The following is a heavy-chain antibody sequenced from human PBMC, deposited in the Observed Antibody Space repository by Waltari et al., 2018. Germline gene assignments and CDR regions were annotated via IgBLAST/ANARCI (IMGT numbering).Heavy chain of an antibody. CDR3: ASFGTGDDPDDAFDI. V-gene: IGHV4-39*01. J-gene: IGHJ3*02. CDR1: GGSISSSSYY. D-gene: IGHD3-10*01. Sequence: QLQLQESGPGLVKPSETLSLTCTVSGGSISSSSYYWGWIRQPPGKGLEWIGSIYYSGSTYYNPSLKSRVTISVDTSKNQFSLKLSSVTAADTAVYYCASFGTGDDPDDAFDIWGQGTMVTVSS. CDR2: IYYSGST.